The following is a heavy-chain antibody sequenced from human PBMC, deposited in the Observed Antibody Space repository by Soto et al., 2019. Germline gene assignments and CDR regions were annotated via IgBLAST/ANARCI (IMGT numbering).Heavy chain of an antibody. J-gene: IGHJ4*02. V-gene: IGHV1-3*01. CDR1: GYTFTGYA. D-gene: IGHD2-21*02. CDR3: AKGATTIPQYFDF. Sequence: ASVKVSCKASGYTFTGYAMHWVRQAPGQMLEWMGWINAGNGNTKYSQKFQGRCTISKDNSKNTLYLQLNSVTAEDTAVYYCAKGATTIPQYFDFWGLGTLVTVSS. CDR2: INAGNGNT.